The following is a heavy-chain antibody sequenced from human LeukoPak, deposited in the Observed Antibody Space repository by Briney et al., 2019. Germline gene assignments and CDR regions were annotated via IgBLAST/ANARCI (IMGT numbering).Heavy chain of an antibody. J-gene: IGHJ4*02. Sequence: GGSLRLSCVGSGFTFRSHAMSWVRQAPEKGLEFVSGIYENGGTTYYADSVKGRFSISRDNSKNTLYLQMDSLRGEDTAVYYCATDFRIGYSAHFDYWGQGALVTVSS. CDR2: IYENGGTT. CDR1: GFTFRSHA. CDR3: ATDFRIGYSAHFDY. V-gene: IGHV3-23*01. D-gene: IGHD2-21*01.